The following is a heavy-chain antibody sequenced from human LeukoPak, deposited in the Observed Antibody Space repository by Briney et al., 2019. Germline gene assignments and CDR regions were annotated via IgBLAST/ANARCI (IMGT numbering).Heavy chain of an antibody. J-gene: IGHJ4*02. CDR1: GDSISSGPYY. Sequence: PSETLSLICTVSGDSISSGPYYWGWIRQPPGKGLEWIGNIYYGENTYYNPSLKSRVTISIDTSNNQFYLKLSSLTAADTAVYYCARRDDSSGYHKIFDYWGQGTLVTVSS. CDR3: ARRDDSSGYHKIFDY. V-gene: IGHV4-39*01. D-gene: IGHD3-22*01. CDR2: IYYGENT.